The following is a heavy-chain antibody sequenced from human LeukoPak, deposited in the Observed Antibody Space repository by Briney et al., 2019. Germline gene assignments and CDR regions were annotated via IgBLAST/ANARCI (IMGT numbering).Heavy chain of an antibody. D-gene: IGHD5-18*01. Sequence: ASVKVSCKASGYTFTSYGISWVRQAPGQGLEWMGWISAYNGNTNYAQKLQGRVTMTTDTSTSTAYIELRSLRSDDTAVYYCARVDVYSSLGAFDIWGQGTMVTVSS. CDR1: GYTFTSYG. CDR3: ARVDVYSSLGAFDI. J-gene: IGHJ3*02. CDR2: ISAYNGNT. V-gene: IGHV1-18*01.